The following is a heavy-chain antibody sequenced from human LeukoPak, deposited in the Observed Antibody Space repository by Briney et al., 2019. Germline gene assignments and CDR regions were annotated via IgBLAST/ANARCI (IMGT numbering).Heavy chain of an antibody. CDR1: GFTVSSNY. Sequence: PGGSLRLSCAASGFTVSSNYMSWVRQAPGKGLEWVSVIYSGGSTYYADSVKGRFTISRDNSKNTLYLQMNSLRAEDTAVYYCARKGQSVAGTLTFDYSGQGTLVTVSS. CDR2: IYSGGST. J-gene: IGHJ4*02. V-gene: IGHV3-53*01. CDR3: ARKGQSVAGTLTFDY. D-gene: IGHD6-19*01.